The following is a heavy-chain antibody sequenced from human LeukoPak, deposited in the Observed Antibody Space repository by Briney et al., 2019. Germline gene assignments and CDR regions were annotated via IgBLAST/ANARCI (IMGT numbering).Heavy chain of an antibody. D-gene: IGHD3-10*01. Sequence: GASVKVSCKASGCTFTSYAISWVRQAPGQGREWMGGIIPIFGTTNYAQKFQGRVTITADKSTTTVYMDLSSLRSEDTAVYYCARPRFPYYRLSGADYYYMDVWGKGTTVTVSS. V-gene: IGHV1-69*06. CDR3: ARPRFPYYRLSGADYYYMDV. CDR2: IIPIFGTT. J-gene: IGHJ6*03. CDR1: GCTFTSYA.